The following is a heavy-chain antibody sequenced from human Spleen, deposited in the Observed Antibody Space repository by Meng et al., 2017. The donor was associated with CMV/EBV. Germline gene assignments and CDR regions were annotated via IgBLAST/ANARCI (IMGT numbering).Heavy chain of an antibody. V-gene: IGHV3-20*04. CDR1: GFTLDDYG. Sequence: GESLKISCAASGFTLDDYGMSWVRQAPGKGLEWVSGISWNGGGIGYADSVKGRFSISRDIAKKSLYLQMNDLRVEDTAFYYCARDLALGFWRGFGYWGQGALVTVSS. D-gene: IGHD3-3*01. CDR2: ISWNGGGI. CDR3: ARDLALGFWRGFGY. J-gene: IGHJ4*02.